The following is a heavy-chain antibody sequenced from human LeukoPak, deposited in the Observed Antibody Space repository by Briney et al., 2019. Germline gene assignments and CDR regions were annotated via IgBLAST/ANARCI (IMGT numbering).Heavy chain of an antibody. V-gene: IGHV1-8*01. Sequence: ASVKVSCKPSVYTFTSYDISWARQATEQGLEWMGRMNPNRGNTGYAQKSRRRGSMTRNTSIRTAYMDMRSVRYEGTAVYYCARAPIRGAKSYYFDYWGQGTLVTVSS. CDR2: MNPNRGNT. CDR3: ARAPIRGAKSYYFDY. J-gene: IGHJ4*02. D-gene: IGHD3-10*01. CDR1: VYTFTSYD.